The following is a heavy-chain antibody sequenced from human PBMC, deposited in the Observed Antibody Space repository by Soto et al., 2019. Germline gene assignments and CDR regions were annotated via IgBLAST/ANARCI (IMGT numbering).Heavy chain of an antibody. CDR3: ARDRDTAMITMSDS. CDR1: GFTLSSYA. Sequence: QVQLVESGGGVVQPGRSLRLSCAASGFTLSSYAMHWVRQAPGKGLEWVAVISYDGSNKYHADSVKGRFTISRDNSKNTLYLQMNGLRTEDTAVYYCARDRDTAMITMSDSWGQGTLVTVSS. J-gene: IGHJ4*02. D-gene: IGHD3-16*01. CDR2: ISYDGSNK. V-gene: IGHV3-30-3*01.